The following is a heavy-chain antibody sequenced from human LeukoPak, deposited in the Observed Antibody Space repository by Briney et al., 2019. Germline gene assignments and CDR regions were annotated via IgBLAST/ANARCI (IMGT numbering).Heavy chain of an antibody. D-gene: IGHD3-22*01. CDR2: IYTSGST. CDR1: GGSISSGGYY. Sequence: SQTLSLTCTVSGGSISSGGYYWSWIRQPAGKGLEWIGRIYTSGSTNYNPSLKSRVTISVDTSKNQFSLKLSSVTAADTAVYYCARGPYYFDSSGAFDIWGQGTMVTVSS. CDR3: ARGPYYFDSSGAFDI. V-gene: IGHV4-61*02. J-gene: IGHJ3*02.